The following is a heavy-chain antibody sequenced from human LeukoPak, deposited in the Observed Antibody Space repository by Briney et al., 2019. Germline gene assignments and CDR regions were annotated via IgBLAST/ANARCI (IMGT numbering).Heavy chain of an antibody. CDR3: ARGSRTDGFDI. J-gene: IGHJ3*02. CDR1: GGSISSGSYY. CDR2: IYASGST. V-gene: IGHV4-61*02. Sequence: SETLSLTCSVSGGSISSGSYYWSWIRQPVGKGLEWIGRIYASGSTNYNPTLKSRVTISADTSKNHFSLNLTSVTAADTAIYYCARGSRTDGFDIWGQGTMVTVSS. D-gene: IGHD1-14*01.